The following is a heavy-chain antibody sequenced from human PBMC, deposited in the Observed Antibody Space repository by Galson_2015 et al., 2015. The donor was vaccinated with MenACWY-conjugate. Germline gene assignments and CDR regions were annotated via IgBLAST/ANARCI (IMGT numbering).Heavy chain of an antibody. CDR3: ARGWEATITH. CDR2: FNPSSGST. CDR1: GFTFTSIF. V-gene: IGHV1-46*01. Sequence: SVKVSCKASGFTFTSIFMHLIRQAPGQGLEWLGLFNPSSGSTTYAQKFQGRVTMTGDTSTRTVYMELSSLTSEDTAVYYCARGWEATITHWGQGTLVTVSS. J-gene: IGHJ4*02. D-gene: IGHD5-12*01.